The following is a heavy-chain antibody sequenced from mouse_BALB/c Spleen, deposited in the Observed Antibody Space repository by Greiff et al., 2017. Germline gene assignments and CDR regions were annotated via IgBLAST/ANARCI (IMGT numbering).Heavy chain of an antibody. CDR1: GYTFTDYN. CDR3: ARKGYYGSHWYFDV. V-gene: IGHV1S29*02. Sequence: VQLQQSGPELVKPGASVKISCKASGYTFTDYNMHWVKQSHGKSLEWIGYIYPYNGGTGYNQKFKSKATLTVDNSSSTAYMELRSLTSEDSAVYYCARKGYYGSHWYFDVWGAGTTVTVSS. D-gene: IGHD1-1*01. J-gene: IGHJ1*01. CDR2: IYPYNGGT.